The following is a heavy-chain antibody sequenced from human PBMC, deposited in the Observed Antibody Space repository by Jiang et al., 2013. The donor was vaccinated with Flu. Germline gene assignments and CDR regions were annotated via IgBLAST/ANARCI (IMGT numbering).Heavy chain of an antibody. CDR2: INPSGGST. J-gene: IGHJ4*02. CDR3: ATARTYCSSTSCSFDY. Sequence: GAEVKKPGASVKVSCKASGYTLTSYYMHWVRQAPGQGLEWMGIINPSGGSTSYAQKFQGRVTMTRDTSTSTVYMELSSLRSEDTAVYYCATARTYCSSTSCSFDYWGQGTLVTVSS. D-gene: IGHD2-2*01. CDR1: GYTLTSYY. V-gene: IGHV1-46*01.